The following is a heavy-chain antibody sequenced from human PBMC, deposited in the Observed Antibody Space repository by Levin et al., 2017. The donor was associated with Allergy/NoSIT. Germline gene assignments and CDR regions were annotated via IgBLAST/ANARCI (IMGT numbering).Heavy chain of an antibody. CDR2: LSNSGAST. CDR3: AKDRDVYYDFWSGYYYYDMDV. J-gene: IGHJ6*02. V-gene: IGHV3-23*01. Sequence: GESLKISCAASGFTFSSYAMSWVRQAPGKGLEWVSSLSNSGASTYYADSVKGRFTISRDNSKNTLHLQMNSLRAEDTAVYYCAKDRDVYYDFWSGYYYYDMDVWGQGTTVTVSS. D-gene: IGHD3-3*01. CDR1: GFTFSSYA.